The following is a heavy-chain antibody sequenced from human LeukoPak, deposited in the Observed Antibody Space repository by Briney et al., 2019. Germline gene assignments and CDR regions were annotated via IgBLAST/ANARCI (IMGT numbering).Heavy chain of an antibody. V-gene: IGHV4-39*01. D-gene: IGHD2-21*02. CDR3: ARRLSYFDY. Sequence: PSETLSLTCTVSGGSISSDRDHWDWIRQSPGKGLEWIASIHYSGTTYYTPSLKSRVTISVDTSKNQFSLKLNSVTAADTAVYYCARRLSYFDYWGQGTLVTVSS. CDR2: IHYSGTT. J-gene: IGHJ4*02. CDR1: GGSISSDRDH.